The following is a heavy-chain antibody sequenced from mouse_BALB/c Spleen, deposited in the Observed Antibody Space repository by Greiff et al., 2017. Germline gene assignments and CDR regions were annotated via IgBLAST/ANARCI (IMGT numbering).Heavy chain of an antibody. CDR2: IWAGGST. CDR1: GFSLTSYG. Sequence: VKLVESGPGLVAPSQSLSITCTVSGFSLTSYGVHWVRQPPGKGLEWLGVIWAGGSTNYNSALMSRLSISKDNSKSQVFLKMNSLQTDDTAMYYCAREYRYDGYYYAMDYWGQGTSVTVSS. V-gene: IGHV2-9*02. J-gene: IGHJ4*01. CDR3: AREYRYDGYYYAMDY. D-gene: IGHD2-14*01.